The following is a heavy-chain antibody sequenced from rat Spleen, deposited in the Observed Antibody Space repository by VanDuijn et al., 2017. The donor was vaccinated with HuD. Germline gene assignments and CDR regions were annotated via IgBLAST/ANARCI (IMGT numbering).Heavy chain of an antibody. V-gene: IGHV5-31*01. CDR2: ISNTGGYI. Sequence: VQLVESGGGLVQPGRSLKLSCVASGFTFNNYWMTWIRQAPGKGLEWVASISNTGGYIYYPDSVKGRFTISRDNAKNTLYLQMDSLGSEDSATYYCARRHYGYTDYFDYWGQGVMVTVSS. CDR3: ARRHYGYTDYFDY. D-gene: IGHD1-9*01. J-gene: IGHJ2*01. CDR1: GFTFNNYW.